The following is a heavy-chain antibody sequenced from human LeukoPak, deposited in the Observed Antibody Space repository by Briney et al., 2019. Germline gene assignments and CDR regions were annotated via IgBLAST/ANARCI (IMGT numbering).Heavy chain of an antibody. CDR1: GYSFTSYY. Sequence: ASVKVSCKASGYSFTSYYIHWVRQAPGQGLEWMAWISPNSGDTNFAQKFQGRVTMTRDTSISTVYMELSRLRSDDTAVFFCARGYYDSSDFEYFQHWGQGTLVTVSS. V-gene: IGHV1-2*02. CDR2: ISPNSGDT. J-gene: IGHJ1*01. CDR3: ARGYYDSSDFEYFQH. D-gene: IGHD3-22*01.